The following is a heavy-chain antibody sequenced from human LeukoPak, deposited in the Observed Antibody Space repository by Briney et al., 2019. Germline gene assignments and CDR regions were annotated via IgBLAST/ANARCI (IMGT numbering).Heavy chain of an antibody. D-gene: IGHD1-26*01. J-gene: IGHJ4*02. CDR2: IIPIFGTA. Sequence: ASVKVSCKASGGTFSSYAISWVRQAPGQGLEWMGGIIPIFGTANYAQKFQGRVTITADESASTAYMELSSLRSEDTAVYYCARAGSGSLPLPDYWGQGTLVTVSS. V-gene: IGHV1-69*13. CDR1: GGTFSSYA. CDR3: ARAGSGSLPLPDY.